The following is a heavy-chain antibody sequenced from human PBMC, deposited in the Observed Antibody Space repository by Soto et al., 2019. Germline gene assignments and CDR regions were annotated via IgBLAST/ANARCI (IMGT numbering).Heavy chain of an antibody. V-gene: IGHV4-39*01. Sequence: KPSETLPLTCSVSSGSISSNSYLWGWIRQPPGKGLEWIGAILYSGDTYYSESLKSRVTMSVDTAKNQFSLKLNSVTAADTAVYYCARQGRNTKIVILRHYATDFWGQGTAVTVSS. CDR1: SGSISSNSYL. CDR2: ILYSGDT. J-gene: IGHJ6*02. CDR3: ARQGRNTKIVILRHYATDF. D-gene: IGHD3-22*01.